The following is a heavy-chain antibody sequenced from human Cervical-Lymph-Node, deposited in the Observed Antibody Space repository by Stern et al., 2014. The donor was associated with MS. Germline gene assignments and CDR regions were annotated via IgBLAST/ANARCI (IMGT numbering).Heavy chain of an antibody. CDR1: GGSISSSNW. CDR3: ARELPDLNAFDI. Sequence: MQLVESGPGLVKPSGTLSLTCAVSGGSISSSNWWSWVRQSPGKGLEWIGEIYHSGGTKYSPSFESRVIISVDKSKSQFSLKLSYVTAADTAVYYCARELPDLNAFDICGQGTRGTVSA. V-gene: IGHV4-4*02. CDR2: IYHSGGT. D-gene: IGHD1-14*01. J-gene: IGHJ3*02.